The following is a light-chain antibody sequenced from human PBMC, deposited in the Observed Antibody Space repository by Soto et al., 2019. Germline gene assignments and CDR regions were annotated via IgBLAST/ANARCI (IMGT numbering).Light chain of an antibody. Sequence: EIVMTQSPGTLSVSTGQGATLSCRASHSVDSNLAWYQQKPGQAPRLLMSGTSNRATGTPDRFSGSGSGTDFTLTISRLEPEDFAVYYCQQYNNWPITFDQGTRL. V-gene: IGKV3D-15*01. CDR2: GTS. CDR3: QQYNNWPIT. CDR1: HSVDSN. J-gene: IGKJ5*01.